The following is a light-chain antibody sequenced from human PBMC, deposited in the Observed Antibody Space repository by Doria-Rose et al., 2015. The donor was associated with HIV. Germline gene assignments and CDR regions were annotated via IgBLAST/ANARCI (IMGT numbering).Light chain of an antibody. J-gene: IGKJ1*01. CDR3: QQFDSFPRT. CDR2: GAA. CDR1: QGISRY. V-gene: IGKV1-9*01. Sequence: DIQVTQSPSFLSASVGVRVTITCRASQGISRYLAWYQQKPGKAPTLLIFGAATLQSGVPSRFGGSGSGTEFTLTISSLQPEDFATYYCQQFDSFPRTFGQGTKVELK.